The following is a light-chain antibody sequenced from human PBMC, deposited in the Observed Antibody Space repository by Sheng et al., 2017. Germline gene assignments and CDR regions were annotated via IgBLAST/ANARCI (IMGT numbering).Light chain of an antibody. CDR2: DDS. Sequence: SYVLTQPPSVSVAPGKTARITCGGNNIGTKSVHWYQQKPGQAPILVVYDDSDRPSGIPERFSGSNSGNTATLTISRVEAGDEADYYCQVWDGSDDPYVVFAGGTKLNVL. J-gene: IGLJ2*01. CDR3: QVWDGSDDPYVV. V-gene: IGLV3-21*03. CDR1: NIGTKS.